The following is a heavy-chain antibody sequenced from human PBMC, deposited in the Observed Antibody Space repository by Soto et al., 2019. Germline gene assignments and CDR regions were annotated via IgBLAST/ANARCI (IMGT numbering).Heavy chain of an antibody. CDR3: ASRRLRFGELSAFDI. D-gene: IGHD3-10*01. Sequence: PGESLKISCKGSGYSFTSYWIGWVRQMPGKGLEWMGIIYPGDSDTRYSPSFQGQVTISADKSIGTAYLQWSSLKASDTAMYYCASRRLRFGELSAFDIWGQGTMVTVSS. J-gene: IGHJ3*02. CDR2: IYPGDSDT. V-gene: IGHV5-51*01. CDR1: GYSFTSYW.